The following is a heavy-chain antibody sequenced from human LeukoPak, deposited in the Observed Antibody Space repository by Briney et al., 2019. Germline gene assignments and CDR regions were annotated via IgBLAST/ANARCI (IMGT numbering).Heavy chain of an antibody. CDR3: TTSAWAEADAFDI. Sequence: PGGSLRLSCAASGFTFSNAWLSWVRQAPGKGLGWVGRIKSKTDGGTTDYAAPVKGRFTISRDDSKNTLYLQMNSLKTEDTAVYYCTTSAWAEADAFDIWGQGTMVTVSS. CDR2: IKSKTDGGTT. V-gene: IGHV3-15*01. J-gene: IGHJ3*02. CDR1: GFTFSNAW. D-gene: IGHD2-2*01.